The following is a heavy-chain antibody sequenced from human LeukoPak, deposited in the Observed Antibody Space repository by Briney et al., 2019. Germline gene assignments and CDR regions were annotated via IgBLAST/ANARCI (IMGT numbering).Heavy chain of an antibody. CDR1: GYSISRGYY. V-gene: IGHV4-38-2*02. CDR2: IYRSGRT. J-gene: IGHJ4*02. Sequence: SETLSLTCTVSGYSISRGYYWDWIRQPPGKGLEWIGSIYRSGRTYYNPSLKSRVTVSMDTSKNQFSLKLSSVTAADTAVYYCARTDYSSGWYYFDYWGQGTLVTVSS. CDR3: ARTDYSSGWYYFDY. D-gene: IGHD6-19*01.